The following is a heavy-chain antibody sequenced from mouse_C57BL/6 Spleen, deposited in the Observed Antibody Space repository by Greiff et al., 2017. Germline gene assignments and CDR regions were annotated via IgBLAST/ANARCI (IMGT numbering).Heavy chain of an antibody. Sequence: VQLQQSGAELVRPGASVKLSCKASGYTFTDYYINWVKQRPGQGLEWIARIYPGSGNTYYNEKFKGKATLTAEKSSSTAYMQLSSLTSEDSAVYFCARSPYSNYEGYYFDYWGQGTTLTVSS. V-gene: IGHV1-76*01. J-gene: IGHJ2*01. D-gene: IGHD2-5*01. CDR3: ARSPYSNYEGYYFDY. CDR2: IYPGSGNT. CDR1: GYTFTDYY.